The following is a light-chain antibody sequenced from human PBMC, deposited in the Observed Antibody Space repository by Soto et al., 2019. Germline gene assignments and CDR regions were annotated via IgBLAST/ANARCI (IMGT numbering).Light chain of an antibody. CDR2: DAS. CDR3: QQRSNWPGGT. J-gene: IGKJ1*01. CDR1: QSVSSY. Sequence: EIVLPQSPATLSLSPGERATLSCRASQSVSSYLAWYQQKPGQAPRLLIYDASNRATGIPARFSGSGSGTDFTLTISSLEPEDFAVYYCQQRSNWPGGTFGQGTKVEIK. V-gene: IGKV3-11*01.